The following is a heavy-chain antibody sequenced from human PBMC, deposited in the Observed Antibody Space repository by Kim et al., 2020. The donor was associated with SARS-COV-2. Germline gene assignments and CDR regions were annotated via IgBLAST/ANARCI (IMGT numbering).Heavy chain of an antibody. D-gene: IGHD6-6*01. Sequence: SLKSRVSISVDTSKNQFSLKLSSVTAADTAVYYCARGGGIAARYYYYMDVWGKGTTVTVSS. J-gene: IGHJ6*03. CDR3: ARGGGIAARYYYYMDV. V-gene: IGHV4-34*01.